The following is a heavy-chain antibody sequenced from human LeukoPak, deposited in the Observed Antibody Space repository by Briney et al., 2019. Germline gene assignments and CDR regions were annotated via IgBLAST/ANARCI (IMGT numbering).Heavy chain of an antibody. D-gene: IGHD3-16*01. V-gene: IGHV4-61*05. J-gene: IGHJ4*02. CDR3: ARDGGLEGYAIDY. CDR2: IYYSGST. CDR1: GGSISSNSYY. Sequence: SETLSLTCTVSGGSISSNSYYWGWIRQPPGKGLEWIGYIYYSGSTNYNPSLKSRVTISVDTSKNQFSLKLSSVTAADTAVYYCARDGGLEGYAIDYWGQGTLVTVSS.